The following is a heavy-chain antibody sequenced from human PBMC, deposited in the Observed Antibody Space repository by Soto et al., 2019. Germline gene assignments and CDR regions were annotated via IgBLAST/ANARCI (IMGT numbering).Heavy chain of an antibody. V-gene: IGHV1-58*02. CDR2: IVVGSGNT. J-gene: IGHJ4*02. D-gene: IGHD2-15*01. Sequence: ASVKVSCKASGFTFTSSAMQWVRQARGQRLEWIGWIVVGSGNTNYAQKFQERVTITRDMSTSTAYMELSSLRSEDTAVYYCAAMANYCSGGSCYDWVSYYFDYWGQGTLVTVSS. CDR3: AAMANYCSGGSCYDWVSYYFDY. CDR1: GFTFTSSA.